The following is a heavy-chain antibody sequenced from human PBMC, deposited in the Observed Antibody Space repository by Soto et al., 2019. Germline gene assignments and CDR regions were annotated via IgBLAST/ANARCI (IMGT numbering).Heavy chain of an antibody. CDR1: GDSISSVNYW. J-gene: IGHJ4*02. V-gene: IGHV4-39*01. CDR3: ARQVGTGLWYFDS. D-gene: IGHD1-1*01. Sequence: QLQLQESGPRLVKPSETLSLTCAVAGDSISSVNYWWGWIRQPPGKGLEWIGSVFSSGATYYNASLKSRVTIAVDTSNNQFSLTLTSVTAADTAVYYCARQVGTGLWYFDSWGQGSLVTVSS. CDR2: VFSSGAT.